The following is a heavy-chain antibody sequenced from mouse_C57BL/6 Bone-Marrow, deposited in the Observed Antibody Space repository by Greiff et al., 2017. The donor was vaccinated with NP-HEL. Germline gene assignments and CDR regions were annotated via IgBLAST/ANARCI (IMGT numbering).Heavy chain of an antibody. CDR1: GFTFSSYG. Sequence: EVMLVESGGDLVKPGGSLKLSCAASGFTFSSYGMSWVRQTPDKRLEWVATISSGGSYTYYPDSVKGRFTISRDNAKNTLYLQMSSLKSEDTAMYYCARLYGSRYWYFDVWGTGTTVTVSS. CDR3: ARLYGSRYWYFDV. D-gene: IGHD1-1*01. CDR2: ISSGGSYT. V-gene: IGHV5-6*01. J-gene: IGHJ1*03.